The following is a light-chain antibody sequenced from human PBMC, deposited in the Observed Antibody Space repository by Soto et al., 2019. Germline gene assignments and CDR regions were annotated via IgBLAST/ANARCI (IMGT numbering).Light chain of an antibody. V-gene: IGKV3-20*01. CDR3: QQYGSSGT. Sequence: IVLTQSPVTLSLSPVQRATLSCRASQSVSNTYLAWYQQTPGQAPRLLIYGASNRATGIPDRCSGSGSGTDFTLTISRLEPEDFAVYYCQQYGSSGTFGQGTKVDIK. CDR2: GAS. CDR1: QSVSNTY. J-gene: IGKJ1*01.